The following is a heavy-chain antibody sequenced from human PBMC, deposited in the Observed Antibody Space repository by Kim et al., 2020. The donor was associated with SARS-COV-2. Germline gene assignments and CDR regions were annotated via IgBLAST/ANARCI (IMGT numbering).Heavy chain of an antibody. CDR2: ISYDGKNK. V-gene: IGHV3-30*04. CDR3: ARDRIQPLNWFDS. D-gene: IGHD5-18*01. Sequence: GGSLRLSCEVSGFTLSNYAMHWVRQAPGKGLEWVALISYDGKNKYYTDSVKGRFTISRDNSNNTLYLQMNSLRAEDTAVYYCARDRIQPLNWFDSWGQGILVAVSS. CDR1: GFTLSNYA. J-gene: IGHJ5*01.